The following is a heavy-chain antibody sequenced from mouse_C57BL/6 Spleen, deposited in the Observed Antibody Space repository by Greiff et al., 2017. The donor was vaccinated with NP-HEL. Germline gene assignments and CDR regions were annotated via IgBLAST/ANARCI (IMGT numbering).Heavy chain of an antibody. CDR2: IDPETGGT. CDR1: GYTFTDYE. D-gene: IGHD2-1*01. CDR3: TRYYGNPAWFAY. Sequence: QVQLKQSGAELVRPGASVTLSCKASGYTFTDYEMHWVKQTPVHGLEWIGAIDPETGGTAYNQKFKGKAILTADKSSSTAYMELRSLTSEDSAVYYCTRYYGNPAWFAYWGQGTLVTVSA. J-gene: IGHJ3*01. V-gene: IGHV1-15*01.